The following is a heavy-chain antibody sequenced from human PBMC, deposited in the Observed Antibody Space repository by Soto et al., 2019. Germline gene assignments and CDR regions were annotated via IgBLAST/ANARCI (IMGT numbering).Heavy chain of an antibody. Sequence: PGGSLRLSCAASGFTFSTYAMAWVRQAPGKGLEWVSVIYSGGSTYYADSVKGRFTISGDNSENTLYLQMNSLRAEDTAVYYCARTCSGGTCSFDYWGQGTLVTVS. CDR2: IYSGGST. D-gene: IGHD2-15*01. V-gene: IGHV3-66*01. J-gene: IGHJ4*02. CDR3: ARTCSGGTCSFDY. CDR1: GFTFSTYA.